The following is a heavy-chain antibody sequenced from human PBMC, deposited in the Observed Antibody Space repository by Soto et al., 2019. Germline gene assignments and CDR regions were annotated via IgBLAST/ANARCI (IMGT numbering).Heavy chain of an antibody. D-gene: IGHD2-21*02. CDR3: ARDFGSDLSAPGAVFDY. Sequence: GPSVKVSCQASGYSFTSYGISWVRQAPGQGLEWMGWISPYNGNTKYAQNFQGRVTMTTDTSTYTAYLEVRSLRSDDPAVYYCARDFGSDLSAPGAVFDYWGQGTLVTVAS. CDR2: ISPYNGNT. V-gene: IGHV1-18*04. J-gene: IGHJ4*02. CDR1: GYSFTSYG.